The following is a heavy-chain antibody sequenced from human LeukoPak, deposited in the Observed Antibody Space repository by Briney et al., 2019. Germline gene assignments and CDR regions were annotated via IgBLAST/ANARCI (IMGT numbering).Heavy chain of an antibody. D-gene: IGHD4-17*01. CDR2: IKEDGGET. J-gene: IGHJ4*02. Sequence: GGSLRLSCGASRFTFSRYWMSWVRQAPGKGLEWVASIKEDGGETYHVDSLKGRFTISRDNAKNLLYLQMNSLRAEDTAVYYCARYGDYLESWGQGTVVTVSS. CDR1: RFTFSRYW. V-gene: IGHV3-7*01. CDR3: ARYGDYLES.